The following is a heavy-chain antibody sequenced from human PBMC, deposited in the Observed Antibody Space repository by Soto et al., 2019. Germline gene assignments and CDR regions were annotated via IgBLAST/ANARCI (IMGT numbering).Heavy chain of an antibody. CDR1: GFTFSAYD. Sequence: EVQLVESGGGVVQPGGSLRLSCAASGFTFSAYDMHWVRQVPGKGLEWVSALGAADDPYYLRSVKGRFTISRENAKNSLYLQMNGLRAGDTAVYYCARAYSGRLPRRADYYYALDVWGQGTTVTVFS. CDR3: ARAYSGRLPRRADYYYALDV. J-gene: IGHJ6*02. D-gene: IGHD2-15*01. CDR2: LGAADDP. V-gene: IGHV3-13*05.